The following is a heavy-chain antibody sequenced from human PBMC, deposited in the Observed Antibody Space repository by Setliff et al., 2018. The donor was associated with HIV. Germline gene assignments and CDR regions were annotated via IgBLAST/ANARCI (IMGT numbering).Heavy chain of an antibody. D-gene: IGHD6-25*01. Sequence: PGGSLRLSCAASGFTFSSYAMSWVRQAPGKGLEWASAISDSGGSTYYADSVKGRITISRDNSKNTLYLQLNSLRAEDTAVYYCAKEGSGMFFDYWGRGTLVTVSS. J-gene: IGHJ4*02. CDR3: AKEGSGMFFDY. V-gene: IGHV3-23*01. CDR1: GFTFSSYA. CDR2: ISDSGGST.